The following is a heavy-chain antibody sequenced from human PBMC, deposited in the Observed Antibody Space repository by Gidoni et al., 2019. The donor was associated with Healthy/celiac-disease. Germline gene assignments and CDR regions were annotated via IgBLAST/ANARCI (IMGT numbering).Heavy chain of an antibody. Sequence: EVQLVESGGGLVQPGGSLRLSCAASGFTFSSYWMSWVRQAPGKGLEWVANIKQDGSEKYYVDSVKGRFTISRDNAKNSLYRQMNSLRAEDTAVYYCAGHVGATLYWYFDLWGRGTLVTVSS. CDR3: AGHVGATLYWYFDL. CDR1: GFTFSSYW. V-gene: IGHV3-7*01. J-gene: IGHJ2*01. CDR2: IKQDGSEK. D-gene: IGHD1-26*01.